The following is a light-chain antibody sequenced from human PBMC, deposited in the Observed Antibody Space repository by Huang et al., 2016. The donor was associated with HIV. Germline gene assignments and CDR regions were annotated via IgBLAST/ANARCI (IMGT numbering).Light chain of an antibody. J-gene: IGKJ1*01. CDR1: QTISSW. CDR3: QQYNTYPWT. V-gene: IGKV1-5*03. Sequence: DIQMTQSPSTLSASVGDRVTITCRVSQTISSWLAWYRQKPGKAPKLLIYKASDLESGVPSRFSGSGSGTEFTLTITSLQPDDFGTYYCQQYNTYPWTFGQGTKVEIK. CDR2: KAS.